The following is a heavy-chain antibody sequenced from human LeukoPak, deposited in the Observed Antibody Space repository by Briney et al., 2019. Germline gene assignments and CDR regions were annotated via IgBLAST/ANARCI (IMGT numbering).Heavy chain of an antibody. Sequence: PGGSLRLSCAASGFTFSSYWMSWVRQAPGKGLEGVSYISSSRNYTNYADSVKGRFTISRDNTKNSLYLQMNNLRAEDTAVYYCARNLDDIFLSTPRFDPWGQGTLVTVSS. J-gene: IGHJ5*02. V-gene: IGHV3-21*04. CDR1: GFTFSSYW. CDR3: ARNLDDIFLSTPRFDP. CDR2: ISSSRNYT. D-gene: IGHD3-9*01.